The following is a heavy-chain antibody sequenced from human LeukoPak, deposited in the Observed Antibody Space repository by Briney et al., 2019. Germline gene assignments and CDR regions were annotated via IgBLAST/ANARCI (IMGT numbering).Heavy chain of an antibody. V-gene: IGHV4-34*01. D-gene: IGHD6-13*01. CDR2: INHSGST. Sequence: SGTLSLTCAVYGGSFSGYYWSWIRQPPGKGREWIGEINHSGSTNDNPSLKSRVTISVDTSKNQFSLKLSSVTAADTAVYYCARSAYSSSWYSFDYWGQGTLVTVSS. CDR1: GGSFSGYY. CDR3: ARSAYSSSWYSFDY. J-gene: IGHJ4*02.